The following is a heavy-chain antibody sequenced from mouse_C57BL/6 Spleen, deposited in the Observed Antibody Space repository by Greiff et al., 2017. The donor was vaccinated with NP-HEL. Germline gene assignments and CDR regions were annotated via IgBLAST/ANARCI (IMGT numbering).Heavy chain of an antibody. J-gene: IGHJ4*01. CDR2: ISSGGSYT. D-gene: IGHD3-1*01. V-gene: IGHV5-6*02. CDR3: ATLGAMDY. CDR1: GFTFSSYG. Sequence: EVMLVESGGDLVKPGGSLILSCAASGFTFSSYGMSWVRQTPDKRLEWVATISSGGSYTYYPDSVKGRFTSSRDNAKNTLYQQMSSLKSEDTAMYYCATLGAMDYWGEGTSVTVSS.